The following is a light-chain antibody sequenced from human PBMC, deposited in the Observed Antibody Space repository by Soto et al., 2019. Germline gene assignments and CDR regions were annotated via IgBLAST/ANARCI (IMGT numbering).Light chain of an antibody. V-gene: IGKV1-5*03. CDR2: KAS. CDR1: QSIRNW. CDR3: QQYSTYKM. Sequence: DIQMTQSPSTLAASIGDRVTITCRASQSIRNWLAWYQQKPGKAPKLLIYKASSLASGVPSRFSGSGSATDFTLTITSLQPDDFATYYCQQYSTYKMFGQGTKVEIK. J-gene: IGKJ1*01.